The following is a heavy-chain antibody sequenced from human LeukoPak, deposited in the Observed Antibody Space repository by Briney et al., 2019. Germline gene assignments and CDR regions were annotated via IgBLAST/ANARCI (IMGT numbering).Heavy chain of an antibody. CDR2: INSDGRRI. D-gene: IGHD3-9*01. V-gene: IGHV3-74*01. Sequence: GGSLRLSCAASGFTLSSHWMHWVRQAPGKGLVWVSRINSDGRRINYADSVKGRFTISRDNAKNTLYLQMNSLRGDDTAVYYCARANLYYDILTGYYPAPNDYWGQGTLVTVSS. CDR1: GFTLSSHW. CDR3: ARANLYYDILTGYYPAPNDY. J-gene: IGHJ4*02.